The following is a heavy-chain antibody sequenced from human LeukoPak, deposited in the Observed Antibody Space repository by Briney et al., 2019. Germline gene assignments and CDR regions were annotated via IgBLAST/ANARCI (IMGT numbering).Heavy chain of an antibody. D-gene: IGHD6-13*01. J-gene: IGHJ3*02. CDR2: ISAYNGNT. Sequence: RASVKASCKASGYTFTSYGISWVRQAPGQGLEWMGWISAYNGNTNYAQKLQGRVTMTTDTSTSTAYMELRSLRSDDTAVYYCARGASSSWYDDAFDIWGQGTMVTVSS. CDR1: GYTFTSYG. CDR3: ARGASSSWYDDAFDI. V-gene: IGHV1-18*01.